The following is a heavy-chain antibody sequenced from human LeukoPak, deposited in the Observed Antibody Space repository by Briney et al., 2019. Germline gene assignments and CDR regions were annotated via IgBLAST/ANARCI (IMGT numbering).Heavy chain of an antibody. J-gene: IGHJ5*02. D-gene: IGHD3-22*01. CDR3: ARTYYYDSSGYWAFQNWFDP. CDR1: GFTFSSYS. Sequence: GGSLRLSCAASGFTFSSYSMNWVRQAPGKGLEWVSSISSSSSYIYYADSVKGRFTISRDNAKNSLYLQMSSLRAEDTAVYYCARTYYYDSSGYWAFQNWFDPWGQGTLVTVSS. V-gene: IGHV3-21*01. CDR2: ISSSSSYI.